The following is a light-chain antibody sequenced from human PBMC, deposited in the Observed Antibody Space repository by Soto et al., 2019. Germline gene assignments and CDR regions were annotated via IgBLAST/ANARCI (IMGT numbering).Light chain of an antibody. CDR3: QQYKSAT. CDR1: QSIFNW. Sequence: DIQMTQSPSTLSASVGDRVTITCRASQSIFNWLAWYQQKPGKAPNLLIFDASSLQSGVPSRFSGSGYGTEFPLTISGLQPDDSATYYCQQYKSATFGQGTKLEIK. V-gene: IGKV1-5*01. J-gene: IGKJ2*01. CDR2: DAS.